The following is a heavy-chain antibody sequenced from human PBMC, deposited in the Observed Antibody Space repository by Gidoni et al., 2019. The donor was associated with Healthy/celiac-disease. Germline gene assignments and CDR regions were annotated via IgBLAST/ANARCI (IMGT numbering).Heavy chain of an antibody. D-gene: IGHD5-12*01. J-gene: IGHJ5*02. V-gene: IGHV4-39*07. CDR3: ARRDGYNKGSDP. CDR1: AGSISSSSYY. CDR2: IYYSGST. Sequence: QLQLQESGPGLVMPSETLSLTCTVSAGSISSSSYYWGWIRQPPGKGLEWIGSIYYSGSTYYNPSRKSRVTISVDTSKNQFSLKLSSVTAADTAVYYCARRDGYNKGSDPWGQGTLVTVSS.